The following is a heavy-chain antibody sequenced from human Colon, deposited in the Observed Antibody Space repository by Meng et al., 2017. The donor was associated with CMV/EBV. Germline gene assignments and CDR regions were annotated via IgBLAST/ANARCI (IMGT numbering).Heavy chain of an antibody. V-gene: IGHV3-11*01. CDR1: GFSISDYY. CDR2: IGGAAGVT. Sequence: QVHLVDSGGGSVKPGGSLRLSCAASGFSISDYYVSWIRQAPGKGLEWISYIGGAAGVTYYADSLKGRFTISRDNARQSLYLQMASLRVEDTAIYYCARGRRDIGFDSWGQGALVTVSS. D-gene: IGHD2-15*01. J-gene: IGHJ4*02. CDR3: ARGRRDIGFDS.